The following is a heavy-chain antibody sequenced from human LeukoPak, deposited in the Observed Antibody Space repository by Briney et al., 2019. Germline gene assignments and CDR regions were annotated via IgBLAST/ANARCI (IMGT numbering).Heavy chain of an antibody. CDR1: GGTFSSYT. Sequence: SVKVSCKASGGTFSSYTISWVRQAPGQGLEWMGRGIPILGIANYAQKFQGRVTITADKYTSTAYMELSSLRSEDTAVYYCAGDDSSGYSHYWGQGTLVTVSS. CDR3: AGDDSSGYSHY. V-gene: IGHV1-69*04. D-gene: IGHD3-22*01. J-gene: IGHJ4*02. CDR2: GIPILGIA.